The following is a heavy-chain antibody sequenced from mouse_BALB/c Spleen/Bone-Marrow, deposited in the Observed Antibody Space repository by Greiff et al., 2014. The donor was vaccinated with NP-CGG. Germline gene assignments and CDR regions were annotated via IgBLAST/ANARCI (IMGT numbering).Heavy chain of an antibody. CDR2: IYPGSGST. J-gene: IGHJ3*01. CDR1: GYTFTSYL. CDR3: TRTYGNYPAWFAY. D-gene: IGHD2-1*01. Sequence: GSELVRPGASVKLSCKASGYTFTSYLIHWVKQRPGQGLEWIGNIYPGSGSTNYDEKFKSKATLTVDTSSSTAYMQLSSLTSEDSAVYYCTRTYGNYPAWFAYWGQGTLVTVSA. V-gene: IGHV1S22*01.